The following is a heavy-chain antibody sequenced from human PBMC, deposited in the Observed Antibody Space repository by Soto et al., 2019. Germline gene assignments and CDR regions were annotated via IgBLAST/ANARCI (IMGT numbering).Heavy chain of an antibody. CDR3: ASSVYCSSTSCYGLDI. V-gene: IGHV1-18*01. CDR2: ISAYNGNT. CDR1: GYTFTSYG. J-gene: IGHJ3*02. D-gene: IGHD2-2*01. Sequence: QVQLVQSGAEVKKPGASVKVSCKASGYTFTSYGISWVRQAPGQGLEWMGWISAYNGNTNYVQKLQGRVTMTTDTSTSTAYMELRSLRSDDTAVYYCASSVYCSSTSCYGLDIWGQGTMVTVSS.